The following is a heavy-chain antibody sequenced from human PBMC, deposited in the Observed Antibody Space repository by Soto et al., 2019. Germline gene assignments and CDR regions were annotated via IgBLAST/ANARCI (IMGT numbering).Heavy chain of an antibody. Sequence: EVQLLESGGGLVQPGGSLRLSCAASGFTFSSYAMSWVRQAPGKGLEWVSAISGSGGSTYYADSVKGRFTISRDKSKKTLYLQMNSLRAEDTAVYYCAKDTDYGDYGVGCYFDYWGQGTLVTVSS. J-gene: IGHJ4*02. CDR1: GFTFSSYA. D-gene: IGHD4-17*01. V-gene: IGHV3-23*01. CDR2: ISGSGGST. CDR3: AKDTDYGDYGVGCYFDY.